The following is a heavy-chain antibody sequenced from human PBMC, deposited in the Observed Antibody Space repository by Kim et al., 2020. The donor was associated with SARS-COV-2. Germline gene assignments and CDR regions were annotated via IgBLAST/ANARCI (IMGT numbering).Heavy chain of an antibody. J-gene: IGHJ6*02. V-gene: IGHV5-51*01. Sequence: GESLKISCKGSGYSFTSYWIGWVRQMPGKGLEWMGIIYPGDSDTRYSPSFQGQVTISADKSISTAYLQWSSLKASDTAMYYCARLEQRRNYYYYGMDVWGQGTTVTVSS. CDR1: GYSFTSYW. CDR2: IYPGDSDT. CDR3: ARLEQRRNYYYYGMDV. D-gene: IGHD6-25*01.